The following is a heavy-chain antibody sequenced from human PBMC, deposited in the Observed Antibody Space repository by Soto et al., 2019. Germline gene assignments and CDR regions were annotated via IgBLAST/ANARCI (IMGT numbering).Heavy chain of an antibody. CDR3: ARKYSSGWSVGMDG. D-gene: IGHD6-19*01. Sequence: EVQLVQSGAEVKKPGESLKISCKGSGYSFASYWIAWVRQMPGKGLEWMGMIHPGDSSTTYSPSFQGQVTMSADKSISTAYLQWSSLKASEIAMYYCARKYSSGWSVGMDGWGQGTTVTVSS. CDR2: IHPGDSST. CDR1: GYSFASYW. V-gene: IGHV5-51*01. J-gene: IGHJ6*02.